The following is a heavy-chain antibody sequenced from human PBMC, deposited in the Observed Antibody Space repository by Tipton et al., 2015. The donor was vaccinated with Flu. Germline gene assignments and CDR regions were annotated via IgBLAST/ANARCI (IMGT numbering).Heavy chain of an antibody. D-gene: IGHD2-15*01. CDR1: GGSITSGSYY. Sequence: LRLSCTVSGGSITSGSYYWTWIRQPPGKGREWIGNLYYTGSTYYSPSLKSRVTISVDTSKNQFSLKLSSVTAAGTGVYYCARGVGVVVAVAFDMWRQGTMLSVSS. CDR3: ARGVGVVVAVAFDM. CDR2: LYYTGST. V-gene: IGHV4-31*02. J-gene: IGHJ3*02.